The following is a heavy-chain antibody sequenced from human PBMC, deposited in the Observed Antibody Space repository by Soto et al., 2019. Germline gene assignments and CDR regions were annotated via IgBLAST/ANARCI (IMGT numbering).Heavy chain of an antibody. Sequence: QVQLVQSGAEVKKPGASVKVSCKASGYTFTSYGISWVRQAPGQGLEWMGWISAYNGNTNYAQKLQGRVTMTTDTTTSTAYMELRSLRSDDTAVYYCARRQSLYCSGGSCSGPTWFDPWGQGTLVTVSS. V-gene: IGHV1-18*01. CDR2: ISAYNGNT. J-gene: IGHJ5*02. CDR3: ARRQSLYCSGGSCSGPTWFDP. D-gene: IGHD2-15*01. CDR1: GYTFTSYG.